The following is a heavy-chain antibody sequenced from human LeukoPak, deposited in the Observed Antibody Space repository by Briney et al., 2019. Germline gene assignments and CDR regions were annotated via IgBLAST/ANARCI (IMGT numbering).Heavy chain of an antibody. CDR2: IYYSGST. D-gene: IGHD2-15*01. CDR1: GGSISSYY. Sequence: SETLSLICTVSGGSISSYYWSWIRQPPGKGLEWIGYIYYSGSTNYNPSLKSRVTISVDTSKNQFSLKLSSVTAADTAVYYCARTYCSGGSCYDLDYWGQGTLVTVSS. CDR3: ARTYCSGGSCYDLDY. J-gene: IGHJ4*02. V-gene: IGHV4-59*01.